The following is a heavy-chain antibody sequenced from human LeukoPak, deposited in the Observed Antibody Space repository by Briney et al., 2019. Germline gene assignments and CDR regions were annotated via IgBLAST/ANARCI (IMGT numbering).Heavy chain of an antibody. D-gene: IGHD3-22*01. Sequence: ASVKVSCKASGYTFTGYYMHWVRQAPGQGLEWMGWINPNSGGTNYAQKCQGWVTMTRDTSISTAYMELSRLRSDDTAVYYCARDRGPWRTYYYDSSGFPPPYYYYGMDVWGQGTTVTVSS. CDR3: ARDRGPWRTYYYDSSGFPPPYYYYGMDV. CDR1: GYTFTGYY. V-gene: IGHV1-2*04. J-gene: IGHJ6*02. CDR2: INPNSGGT.